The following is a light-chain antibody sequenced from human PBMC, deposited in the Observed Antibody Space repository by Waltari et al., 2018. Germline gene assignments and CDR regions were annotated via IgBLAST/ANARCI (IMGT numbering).Light chain of an antibody. CDR2: KVS. Sequence: EIVMTQTTLSSPVTLGQPASIPCRSSQSLVHSDGNTYLSWLHQRPGQPPRLLIYKVSNRVSGVPDRVSGSGAGTDFTLKISRVTAEDVGIYYCMQSTQFRTFGGGTRVEIK. CDR3: MQSTQFRT. CDR1: QSLVHSDGNTY. V-gene: IGKV2-24*01. J-gene: IGKJ4*01.